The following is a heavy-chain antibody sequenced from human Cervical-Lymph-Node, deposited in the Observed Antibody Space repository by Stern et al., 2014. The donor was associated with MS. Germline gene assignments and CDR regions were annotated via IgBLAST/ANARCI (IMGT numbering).Heavy chain of an antibody. V-gene: IGHV4-59*01. CDR3: ARGLVIPYYYDSSGYYYFDY. D-gene: IGHD3-22*01. CDR1: GGSISSYY. CDR2: IYYSGST. Sequence: QVQLQESGPGLVKPSETLSLTCTASGGSISSYYWSWIRQPPGKGLEWIGYIYYSGSTNYNPALKSRVTISVDTSKNQFSLKLSSVTAAVTAVYYCARGLVIPYYYDSSGYYYFDYWGQGTLVTVSS. J-gene: IGHJ4*02.